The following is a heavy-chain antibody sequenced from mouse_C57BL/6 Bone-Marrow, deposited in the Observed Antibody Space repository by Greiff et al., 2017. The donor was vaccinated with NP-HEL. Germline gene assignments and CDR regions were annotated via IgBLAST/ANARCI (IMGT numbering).Heavy chain of an antibody. J-gene: IGHJ3*01. CDR1: GYTFTDYN. D-gene: IGHD1-1*01. CDR3: ARYGVLRYPFAY. V-gene: IGHV1-18*01. Sequence: EVQLQQSGPELVKPGASVKIPCKASGYTFTDYNMDWVKQSHGKSLEWIGDINPNNGGTIYNQKFKGKATLTVDKSSSTAYMELRSLTSEDTAVYYCARYGVLRYPFAYWGQGTLVTVSA. CDR2: INPNNGGT.